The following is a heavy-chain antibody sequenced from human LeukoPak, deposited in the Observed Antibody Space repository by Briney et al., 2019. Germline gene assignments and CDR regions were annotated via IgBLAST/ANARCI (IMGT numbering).Heavy chain of an antibody. J-gene: IGHJ4*02. CDR3: TTPAMVRGVRDY. V-gene: IGHV3-15*01. D-gene: IGHD3-10*01. CDR2: IKSKIDGGTT. CDR1: GFTFSNAW. Sequence: GGSLRLSCAASGFTFSNAWMSWVRQAPGKGLEWVGRIKSKIDGGTTDYAAPVKGRFTISRDDSKNTLYLQMNSLKTEDTAVYYCTTPAMVRGVRDYWGQGTLVTVSS.